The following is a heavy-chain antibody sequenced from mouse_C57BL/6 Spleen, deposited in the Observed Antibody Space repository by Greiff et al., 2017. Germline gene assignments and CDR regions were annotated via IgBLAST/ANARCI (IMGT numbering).Heavy chain of an antibody. J-gene: IGHJ4*01. V-gene: IGHV1-22*01. CDR1: GYTFTDYN. CDR3: ARRGYDYDDAMDY. CDR2: INPNNGGT. Sequence: EVKLQQSGPELVKPGASVKMSCKASGYTFTDYNMHWVKQSHGKSLEWIGYINPNNGGTSYNQKFKGKATLTVNKSSSTAYMELRSLTSEDSAVYYCARRGYDYDDAMDYWGQGTSVTVSS. D-gene: IGHD2-4*01.